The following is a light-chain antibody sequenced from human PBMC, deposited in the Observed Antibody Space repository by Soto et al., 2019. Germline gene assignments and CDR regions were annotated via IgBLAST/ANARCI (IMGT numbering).Light chain of an antibody. CDR3: QQYGSSPFR. CDR1: QTVNSDY. CDR2: GAS. V-gene: IGKV3-20*01. Sequence: EIVLTQSPGTLSLSPGETATLSCRASQTVNSDYLAWFQQKPGQAPRLLIYGASSRATGIPDRFSGSGSGTDFTLTISRLEPEDFAVYYCQQYGSSPFRFGQGTRLEIK. J-gene: IGKJ5*01.